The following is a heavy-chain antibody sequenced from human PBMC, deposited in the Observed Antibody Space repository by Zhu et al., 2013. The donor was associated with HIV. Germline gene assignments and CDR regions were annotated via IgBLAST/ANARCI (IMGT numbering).Heavy chain of an antibody. CDR3: ARDPYGDYDQTNNYFDY. CDR2: IIPILGIA. J-gene: IGHJ4*02. CDR1: GGTFSSYT. V-gene: IGHV1-69*08. D-gene: IGHD4-17*01. Sequence: QVQLVQSGAEVKKPGSSVKVSCKASGGTFSSYTISWVRQAPGQGLEWMGRIIPILGIANYAQKFQGRVTITADKSTSTAYMELSSLRSEDTAVYYCARDPYGDYDQTNNYFDYWGQGTLVTVSS.